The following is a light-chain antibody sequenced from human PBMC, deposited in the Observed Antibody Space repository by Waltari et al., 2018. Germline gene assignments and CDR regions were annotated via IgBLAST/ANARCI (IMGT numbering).Light chain of an antibody. CDR1: SSDVGGYDY. J-gene: IGLJ7*01. CDR2: EVS. Sequence: QSALTQPPSASGSPGQSITISCTGTSSDVGGYDYASWYQQHPGKAPKLMIYEVSKRPSGVPDRFSGSKSGNTASLTVSGLQAEDEADYYCSSYAGSNNAVFGGGTHLTVL. V-gene: IGLV2-8*01. CDR3: SSYAGSNNAV.